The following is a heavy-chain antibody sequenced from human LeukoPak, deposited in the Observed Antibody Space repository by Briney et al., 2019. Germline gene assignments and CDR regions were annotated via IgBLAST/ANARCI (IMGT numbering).Heavy chain of an antibody. V-gene: IGHV4-34*01. D-gene: IGHD3-22*01. J-gene: IGHJ4*02. CDR1: GGSFSGYY. CDR3: ASRVTYYYDSSGNFDY. Sequence: PSETLSLTCAVYGGSFSGYYWSWIRQPPGKGLEWIGEINHSGSTNYNPSLKSRVTISVDTSKNQFSLKLSSVTAADTAVYYCASRVTYYYDSSGNFDYWGQGTLVTVSS. CDR2: INHSGST.